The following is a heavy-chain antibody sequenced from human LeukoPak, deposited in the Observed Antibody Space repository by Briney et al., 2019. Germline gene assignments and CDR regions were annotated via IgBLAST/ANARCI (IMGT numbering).Heavy chain of an antibody. CDR2: IYYSGST. D-gene: IGHD2-21*02. CDR3: ARKEGGDWGPCYSYL. V-gene: IGHV4-59*01. J-gene: IGHJ2*01. Sequence: SETLSLTCTVSGGSLSSYYLSWLRQPPGKGLEWIGYIYYSGSTNYNPSLKTRVTTTVDTSKNQFSLKLSSVTAADTAVYYCARKEGGDWGPCYSYLWGRSKLVTVSS. CDR1: GGSLSSYY.